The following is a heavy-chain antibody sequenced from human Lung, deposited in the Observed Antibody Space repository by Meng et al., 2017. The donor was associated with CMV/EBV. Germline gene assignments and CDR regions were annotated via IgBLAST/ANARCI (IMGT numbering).Heavy chain of an antibody. D-gene: IGHD4-23*01. CDR1: GGTFSSYA. Sequence: SVXVSXKASGGTFSSYAISWVRQAPGQGLEWMGGIIPIFGTANYAQKFQGRVTITTDESTSTAYMELSSLRSEDTAVYYCARGLEGGGNSPYWGQGTLVTVPS. CDR2: IIPIFGTA. V-gene: IGHV1-69*05. CDR3: ARGLEGGGNSPY. J-gene: IGHJ4*02.